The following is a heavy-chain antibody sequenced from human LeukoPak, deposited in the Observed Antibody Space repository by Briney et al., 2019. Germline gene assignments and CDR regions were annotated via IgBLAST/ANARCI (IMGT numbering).Heavy chain of an antibody. CDR1: GYTFTGYY. CDR2: INPNSGGT. D-gene: IGHD3-10*02. CDR3: ARVSGISITMYDY. J-gene: IGHJ4*02. V-gene: IGHV1-2*02. Sequence: ASVKVSCKASGYTFTGYYMHWVRQAPGQGLEWMGWINPNSGGTNYAQKFQGRVTMTRDTSISTAHMELSRLRSDDTAVYYCARVSGISITMYDYWGQGTLVTVSS.